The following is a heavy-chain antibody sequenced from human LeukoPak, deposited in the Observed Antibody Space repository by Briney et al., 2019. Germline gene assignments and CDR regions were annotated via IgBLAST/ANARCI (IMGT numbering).Heavy chain of an antibody. CDR1: GITFRNAW. CDR2: IKSKTDGGAT. Sequence: PGGSLRLSCAASGITFRNAWLSWVRQAPGKGLEWVGRIKSKTDGGATDYAAPVKGRFIISRDDSKNTLSLQMNSLKSEDTAVYYCTTDPNPYSSGWYSGYWGQGTLVTVSS. D-gene: IGHD6-19*01. J-gene: IGHJ4*02. V-gene: IGHV3-15*01. CDR3: TTDPNPYSSGWYSGY.